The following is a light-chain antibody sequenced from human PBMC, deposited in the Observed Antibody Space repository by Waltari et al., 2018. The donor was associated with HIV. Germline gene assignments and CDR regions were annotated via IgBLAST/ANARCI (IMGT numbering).Light chain of an antibody. CDR1: SSDVGGYTY. V-gene: IGLV2-14*01. CDR2: EVS. Sequence: QSALTQSASVSGSPGQSITIYCTGTSSDVGGYTYVSWYQQHPGNAPKLMIYEVSNRPSGVSNRFSGSKSGNTASLTISGLQAEDEADYYCSSYTSSSTWVFGGGTKLTVL. CDR3: SSYTSSSTWV. J-gene: IGLJ3*02.